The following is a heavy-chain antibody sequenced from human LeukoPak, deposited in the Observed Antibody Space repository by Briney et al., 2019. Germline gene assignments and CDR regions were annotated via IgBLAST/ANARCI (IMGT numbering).Heavy chain of an antibody. CDR1: GYTFSVYF. CDR2: IYPSGGRT. V-gene: IGHV1-46*01. CDR3: ASRTRPDVGAFDI. Sequence: ASVKVSCKASGYTFSVYFINWVRQAPGQGLEWMGTIYPSGGRTNYAQKFQSRVTMTRDMSTSTVYMELSSLRSEDTAVYYCASRTRPDVGAFDIWGQGTMVTVSS. D-gene: IGHD6-6*01. J-gene: IGHJ3*02.